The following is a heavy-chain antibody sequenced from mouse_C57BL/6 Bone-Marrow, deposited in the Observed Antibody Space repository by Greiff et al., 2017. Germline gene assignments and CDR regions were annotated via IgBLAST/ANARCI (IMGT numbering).Heavy chain of an antibody. Sequence: VQRVESGAELVKPGASVKISCKASGYAFSSYWMNWVKQRPGKGLEWIGQIYPGDGDTTYNGKFKGKATLTADKSSSTAYMQLSSLTSEDSAVYFCARAALELGEAYWGQGTLVTVSA. J-gene: IGHJ3*01. D-gene: IGHD4-1*01. CDR3: ARAALELGEAY. V-gene: IGHV1-80*01. CDR2: IYPGDGDT. CDR1: GYAFSSYW.